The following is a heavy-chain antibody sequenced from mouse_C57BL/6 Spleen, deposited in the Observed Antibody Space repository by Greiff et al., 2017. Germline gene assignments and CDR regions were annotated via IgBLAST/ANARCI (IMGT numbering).Heavy chain of an antibody. V-gene: IGHV5-9-1*02. CDR2: ISSGGDYI. CDR3: TRGFPITTVEPYAMDY. J-gene: IGHJ4*01. Sequence: EVKVVESGEGLVKPGGSLKLSCAASGFTFSSYAMSWVRQTPEKRLEWVAYISSGGDYIYYADTVKGRFTISRDNARNTLYLQMSSLKSEDTAMYYCTRGFPITTVEPYAMDYWGQGTSVTVSS. D-gene: IGHD1-1*01. CDR1: GFTFSSYA.